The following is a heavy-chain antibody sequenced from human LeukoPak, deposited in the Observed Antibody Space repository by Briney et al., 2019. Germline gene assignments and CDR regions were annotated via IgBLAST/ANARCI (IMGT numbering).Heavy chain of an antibody. CDR1: GYTFTGYY. Sequence: ASVKVSFKASGYTFTGYYMHWVRQAPGQGVEWMGWINPNSGGTNYSQKFQGRVTTTRDTSISTAYMELSRLRSDDTAVYYCARVRVQQLVHDAFDIWGQGTMVTVSS. J-gene: IGHJ3*02. V-gene: IGHV1-2*02. CDR3: ARVRVQQLVHDAFDI. CDR2: INPNSGGT. D-gene: IGHD6-13*01.